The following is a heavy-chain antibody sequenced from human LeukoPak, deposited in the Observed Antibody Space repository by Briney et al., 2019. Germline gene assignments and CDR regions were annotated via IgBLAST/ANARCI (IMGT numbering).Heavy chain of an antibody. J-gene: IGHJ6*03. Sequence: PSETLSLTCTVSGYSISSGYYWGWIRQPPGKGLEWIGSIYHSGSTYYNPSLKSRVTISVDTSKNQFSLKLSSVTAADTAVYYCAREALIEGFYYYMDVWGKGTTVTVSS. D-gene: IGHD3-22*01. V-gene: IGHV4-38-2*02. CDR2: IYHSGST. CDR1: GYSISSGYY. CDR3: AREALIEGFYYYMDV.